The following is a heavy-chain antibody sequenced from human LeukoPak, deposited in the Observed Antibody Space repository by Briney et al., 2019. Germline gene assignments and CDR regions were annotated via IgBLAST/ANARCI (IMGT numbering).Heavy chain of an antibody. CDR1: GFTFSSYS. D-gene: IGHD3-22*01. CDR2: ISSSSSYI. CDR3: ARSMIVVVAGAFDI. V-gene: IGHV3-21*01. Sequence: GGSLRLSCAASGFTFSSYSMNWVRQAPGKGLEWVSSISSSSSYIYYADSVKGRFTISRDNAKNSLYLQMNSLRAEDMAVYYCARSMIVVVAGAFDIWGQGTMVTVSS. J-gene: IGHJ3*02.